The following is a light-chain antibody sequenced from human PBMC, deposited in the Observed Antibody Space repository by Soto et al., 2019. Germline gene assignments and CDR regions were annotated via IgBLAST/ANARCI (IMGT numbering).Light chain of an antibody. J-gene: IGKJ1*01. CDR3: QQYGDSPLT. CDR2: GAS. Sequence: DIVLTQSPGTLSLSPGERATLSCRASQTVSSGYLAWYQQKPGQAPRLLIYGASTRAAGIPDRFSGSGSGTDFTLTISRLEPEDFAVYYCQQYGDSPLTFGQGTNVDI. V-gene: IGKV3-20*01. CDR1: QTVSSGY.